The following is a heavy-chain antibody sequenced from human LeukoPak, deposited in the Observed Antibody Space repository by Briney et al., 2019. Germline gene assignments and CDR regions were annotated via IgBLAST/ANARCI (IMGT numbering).Heavy chain of an antibody. Sequence: PGGSLRLSCAASGFTFSSYSMNWLRQAPGKGLEWVSSISSSSSHIYYADSVKGRFTISRDNAKNSLYLQMHSLRAEDTAVYYSARVERATIPYYYYMDVWGKGTTVTVSS. J-gene: IGHJ6*03. CDR1: GFTFSSYS. D-gene: IGHD1-26*01. V-gene: IGHV3-21*01. CDR3: ARVERATIPYYYYMDV. CDR2: ISSSSSHI.